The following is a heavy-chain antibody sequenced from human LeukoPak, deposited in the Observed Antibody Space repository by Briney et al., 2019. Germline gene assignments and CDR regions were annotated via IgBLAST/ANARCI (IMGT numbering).Heavy chain of an antibody. J-gene: IGHJ6*02. CDR1: GYTFTSYY. CDR2: INPSGGST. CDR3: ARVNGSHLPPYYYYYGMDV. Sequence: EASVKVSCKASGYTFTSYYMHWVRQAPGQGLEWMGIINPSGGSTSYAQKFQGRVTMTRDTSTSTVYMELSSLRSEDTAVYYCARVNGSHLPPYYYYYGMDVWGQGTTVTVSS. D-gene: IGHD1-26*01. V-gene: IGHV1-46*01.